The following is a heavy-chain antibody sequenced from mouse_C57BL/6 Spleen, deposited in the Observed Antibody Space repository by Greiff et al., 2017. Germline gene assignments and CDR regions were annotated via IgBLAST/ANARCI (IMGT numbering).Heavy chain of an antibody. CDR3: ARGSGSSYDWYVDG. J-gene: IGHJ1*03. D-gene: IGHD1-1*01. Sequence: EVQLQESGAELVKPGASVKLSCTASGFNIKDYYMHWVKQRTEQGLEWIGRIDPEDGETKYAPKFPGKATITADTSSNTAYLQLSSLTSEDTAVYYCARGSGSSYDWYVDGWGTGTTVTVSS. CDR1: GFNIKDYY. CDR2: IDPEDGET. V-gene: IGHV14-2*01.